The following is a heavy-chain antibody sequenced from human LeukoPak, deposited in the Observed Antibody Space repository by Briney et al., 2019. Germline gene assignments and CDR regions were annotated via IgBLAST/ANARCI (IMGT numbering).Heavy chain of an antibody. Sequence: GGSLRLSCAASGFTVSSNYMSWVRQAPGKGLEWVSVIYSGGSTYYADSVKGRFTISRDNSKNTLYLQMNSLRAEDTAVYYCARVLLIEGLDYWGQGTLVTVSS. D-gene: IGHD2/OR15-2a*01. V-gene: IGHV3-66*01. CDR1: GFTVSSNY. J-gene: IGHJ4*02. CDR2: IYSGGST. CDR3: ARVLLIEGLDY.